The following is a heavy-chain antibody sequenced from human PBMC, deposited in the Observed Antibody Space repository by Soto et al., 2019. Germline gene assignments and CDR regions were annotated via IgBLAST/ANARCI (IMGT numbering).Heavy chain of an antibody. V-gene: IGHV1-69*01. CDR1: GGTFSSYA. CDR3: ARGESGCYYASSGYCWTVMDV. CDR2: IIPIFGTA. Sequence: QVQLVQSGAEVKKPGSSVKVSCKASGGTFSSYAISWVRQAPGQGLEWMGGIIPIFGTANYAQKFQGRVTITADESTSTAEMELSSLRSEDTAVYYCARGESGCYYASSGYCWTVMDVWGQGTTVTVSS. J-gene: IGHJ6*02. D-gene: IGHD3-22*01.